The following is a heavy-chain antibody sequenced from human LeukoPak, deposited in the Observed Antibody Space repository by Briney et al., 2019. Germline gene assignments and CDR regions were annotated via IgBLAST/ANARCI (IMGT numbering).Heavy chain of an antibody. Sequence: GGSLRLSCAASEFTFSTYWMHWVRQAPGKGLVWVSHINPDGTTTNYADSVKGRFTISRDNAKNSLYLQMNSLRAEDTAVYYCVRVARLVDYWGQGTRVTVSS. CDR1: EFTFSTYW. CDR2: INPDGTTT. J-gene: IGHJ4*02. D-gene: IGHD4-11*01. V-gene: IGHV3-74*01. CDR3: VRVARLVDY.